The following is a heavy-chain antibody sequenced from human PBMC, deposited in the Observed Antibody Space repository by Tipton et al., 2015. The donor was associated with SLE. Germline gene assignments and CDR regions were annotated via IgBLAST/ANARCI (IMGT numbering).Heavy chain of an antibody. V-gene: IGHV4-34*01. CDR3: AGRSPRYFQH. J-gene: IGHJ1*01. D-gene: IGHD6-13*01. CDR2: INHSGST. CDR1: GGSFSGYY. Sequence: TLSLTCAVYGGSFSGYYWSWIRQPPGKGLEWIGEINHSGSTNYNPSLKSRVTISVDTSKNQFSLKLSSVTAADTAVYYCAGRSPRYFQHWGQGTLVTVSS.